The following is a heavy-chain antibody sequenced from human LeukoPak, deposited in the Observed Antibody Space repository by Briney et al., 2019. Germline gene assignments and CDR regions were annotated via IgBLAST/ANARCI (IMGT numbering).Heavy chain of an antibody. CDR1: GYPISSGYY. J-gene: IGHJ3*02. V-gene: IGHV4-38-2*02. Sequence: SETLSLTCTVSGYPISSGYYWGWIRQPPGEGLEWIGGIYHRGSTYYNPSLKSRVTISVDTSKNQFSLKLNSVTAADTAVYYCARYRNCGSDCYDAFDIWGQGTMVTVSS. CDR3: ARYRNCGSDCYDAFDI. CDR2: IYHRGST. D-gene: IGHD2-21*02.